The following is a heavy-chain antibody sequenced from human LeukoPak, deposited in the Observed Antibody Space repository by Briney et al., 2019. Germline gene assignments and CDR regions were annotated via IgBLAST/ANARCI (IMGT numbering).Heavy chain of an antibody. CDR1: GFTFDDYA. CDR3: AKSPSGSSPYYFDY. D-gene: IGHD6-13*01. Sequence: PGGSLRLSCAASGFTFDDYAMHWVRPAPGKGLEWVSGISWNSGSIGYADSVKGRFTISRDNAKNSLYLQMNSLRAEDTALYYCAKSPSGSSPYYFDYWGQGTLVTVSS. V-gene: IGHV3-9*01. CDR2: ISWNSGSI. J-gene: IGHJ4*02.